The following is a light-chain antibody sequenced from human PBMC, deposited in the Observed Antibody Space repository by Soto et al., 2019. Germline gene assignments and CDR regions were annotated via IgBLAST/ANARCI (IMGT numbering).Light chain of an antibody. CDR1: KSVSGTY. V-gene: IGKV3-20*01. CDR2: SAS. J-gene: IGKJ4*01. Sequence: EIVLTQSPGTLSLSPGETATLSCRASKSVSGTYLAWYQQKPGQAPRLLIYSASSRATGIPDRFSGSGSGTDFTLTISRLEPEDFAVYYCQRYGSSPLVTFGGGTKVEI. CDR3: QRYGSSPLVT.